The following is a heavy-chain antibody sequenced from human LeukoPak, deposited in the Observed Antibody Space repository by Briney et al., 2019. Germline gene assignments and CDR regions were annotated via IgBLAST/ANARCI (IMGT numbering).Heavy chain of an antibody. CDR3: ARDSNGFTMVRGDPFDY. CDR1: RFTFSSYS. D-gene: IGHD3-10*01. Sequence: GGSLRLSCAASRFTFSSYSMNWVRQAPGKGLEWVSYISSSSRTIYYADSVKGRFTISRDNAKNSLDLQMNSLRAEDTAVYYCARDSNGFTMVRGDPFDYWGQGTLVTVSS. J-gene: IGHJ4*02. V-gene: IGHV3-48*01. CDR2: ISSSSRTI.